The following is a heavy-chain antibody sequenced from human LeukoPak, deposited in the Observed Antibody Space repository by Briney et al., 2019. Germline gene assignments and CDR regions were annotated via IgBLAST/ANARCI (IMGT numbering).Heavy chain of an antibody. CDR3: ARGIGNYYYMDV. CDR1: GGSFSGYY. Sequence: SETLSPTCAVYGGSFSGYYWSWIRQPPGKGLEWIGEINHSGSTNYNPSLKSRVTISVDTSKNQFSLKLSSVTAADTAVYYCARGIGNYYYMDVRGKGTTVTVSS. V-gene: IGHV4-34*01. CDR2: INHSGST. J-gene: IGHJ6*03. D-gene: IGHD3-10*01.